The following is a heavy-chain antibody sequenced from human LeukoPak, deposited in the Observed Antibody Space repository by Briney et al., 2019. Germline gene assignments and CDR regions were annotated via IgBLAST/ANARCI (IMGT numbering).Heavy chain of an antibody. Sequence: GGSLRLSCAASGFTFDDYGMSWVRQAPGKGLEWGSGINWNGGSTGYADSVKGRFTISRDNAKNSLYLQMNSLRAEDTAWYYCARDHNWDPFDYWGQGTLVTVSS. CDR2: INWNGGST. CDR3: ARDHNWDPFDY. J-gene: IGHJ4*02. CDR1: GFTFDDYG. D-gene: IGHD1-20*01. V-gene: IGHV3-20*04.